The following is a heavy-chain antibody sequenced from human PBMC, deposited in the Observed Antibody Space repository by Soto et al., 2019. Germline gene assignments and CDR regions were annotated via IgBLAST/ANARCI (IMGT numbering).Heavy chain of an antibody. J-gene: IGHJ4*02. CDR2: ISSSSSYI. Sequence: GGSLRLSGAASGFTFSSYSMNWVRQAPWKGLEWVSSISSSSSYIYYADSVKGRFTISRDNAKNSLYLQMNSLRAEDTAVYYCAIGASFDWLFDYSGQGTLVTVSS. V-gene: IGHV3-21*01. D-gene: IGHD3-9*01. CDR3: AIGASFDWLFDY. CDR1: GFTFSSYS.